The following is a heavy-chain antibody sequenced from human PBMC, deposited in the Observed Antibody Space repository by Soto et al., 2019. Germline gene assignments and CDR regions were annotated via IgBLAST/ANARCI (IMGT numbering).Heavy chain of an antibody. J-gene: IGHJ3*02. CDR1: GYTFTSYG. Sequence: GASVKVSCKASGYTFTSYGISWVRQAPGQGLEWMGWISAYNGSTSYAQKFQARVTMTRDTSTSTVYMELSSLRSEDTAVYYCARVGMVGATDAFDIWGQGTMVTVSS. CDR2: ISAYNGST. CDR3: ARVGMVGATDAFDI. D-gene: IGHD1-26*01. V-gene: IGHV1-18*01.